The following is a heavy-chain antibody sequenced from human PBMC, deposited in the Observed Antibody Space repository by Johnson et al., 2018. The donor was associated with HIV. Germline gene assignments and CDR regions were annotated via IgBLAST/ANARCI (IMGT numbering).Heavy chain of an antibody. CDR1: GFTVSSNY. CDR3: AKDLNYGSGPVDI. D-gene: IGHD3-10*01. J-gene: IGHJ3*02. Sequence: QVQLVESGGGLVQPGGSLRLSCAASGFTVSSNYMSWVRQAPGKGLEWVAVISYDGSNKYYADSVKGRFTISRDNSKNTLYLQMNSLRAEDTAVYYCAKDLNYGSGPVDIWGQGTMVTVSS. V-gene: IGHV3-30*18. CDR2: ISYDGSNK.